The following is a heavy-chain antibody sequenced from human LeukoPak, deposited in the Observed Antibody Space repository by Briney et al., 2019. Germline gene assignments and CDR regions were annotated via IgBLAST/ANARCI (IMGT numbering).Heavy chain of an antibody. V-gene: IGHV3-23*01. J-gene: IGHJ4*02. Sequence: PGGSLRLSCAASGFTFSSYAMSWVRQAPGKGLEWVSAISGSGGSTYYADSVKGRFTISRDNSKNTLYLQMNSLRAEDTAVYYCATAGYSAHHPFDYWGQGTLVTVSS. D-gene: IGHD6-13*01. CDR2: ISGSGGST. CDR1: GFTFSSYA. CDR3: ATAGYSAHHPFDY.